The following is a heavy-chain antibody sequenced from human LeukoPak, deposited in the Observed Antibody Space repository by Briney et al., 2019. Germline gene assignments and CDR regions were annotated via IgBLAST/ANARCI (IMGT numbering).Heavy chain of an antibody. V-gene: IGHV3-53*01. D-gene: IGHD3-22*01. Sequence: PGGSLRLSCAASGFTVSSNYMSWVRQAPGKGLEWVSVIYSGGSTYYADSVKGRFTISRDNSKNTLYLQMNSLRAEDTAVYYCARGSGYYTYYFDYWGQGTLVNVSS. CDR2: IYSGGST. CDR3: ARGSGYYTYYFDY. J-gene: IGHJ4*02. CDR1: GFTVSSNY.